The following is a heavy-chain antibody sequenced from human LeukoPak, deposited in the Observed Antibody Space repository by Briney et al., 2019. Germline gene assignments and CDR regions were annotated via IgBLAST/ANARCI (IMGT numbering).Heavy chain of an antibody. V-gene: IGHV1-2*02. CDR1: GYTFTGYY. CDR2: INPNSGGT. D-gene: IGHD1-1*01. Sequence: ASVKVSCKASGYTFTGYYMLWVRQAPGQGLEWMGWINPNSGGTKYAQKFQGRVTMTRDTSISTAYMELSRRRSDDTAVYYCARERRGHAFDIWGEGRIVTVSS. J-gene: IGHJ3*02. CDR3: ARERRGHAFDI.